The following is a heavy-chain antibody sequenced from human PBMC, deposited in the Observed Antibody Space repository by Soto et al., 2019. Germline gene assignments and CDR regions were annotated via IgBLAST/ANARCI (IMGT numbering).Heavy chain of an antibody. CDR1: GFSLSTSGVG. CDR2: IYWDDDK. Sequence: QITLKESGPTLVKPTQTLTLTCTFSGFSLSTSGVGVGWIRQPPGKALEWLALIYWDDDKRYSPSLKSRLTITKDTSKNQVVLTMTNMDPVDTATYYCAHRRAEMATILFDYWGQGTLVTVSS. J-gene: IGHJ4*02. V-gene: IGHV2-5*02. D-gene: IGHD5-12*01. CDR3: AHRRAEMATILFDY.